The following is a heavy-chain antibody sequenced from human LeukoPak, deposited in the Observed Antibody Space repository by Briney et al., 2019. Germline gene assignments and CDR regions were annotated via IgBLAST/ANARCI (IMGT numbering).Heavy chain of an antibody. Sequence: SETLSLTRTVSGGSISSFYWSWIRQPAGKGLEWIGRIYSGGITNYSPSLKSRVTMSVDTSNNQFSLKLTSMTAADTAVYYCAGNPCGGGTCHHYFDYWGQGTLVTVSS. J-gene: IGHJ4*02. V-gene: IGHV4-4*07. CDR3: AGNPCGGGTCHHYFDY. CDR2: IYSGGIT. CDR1: GGSISSFY. D-gene: IGHD2-21*01.